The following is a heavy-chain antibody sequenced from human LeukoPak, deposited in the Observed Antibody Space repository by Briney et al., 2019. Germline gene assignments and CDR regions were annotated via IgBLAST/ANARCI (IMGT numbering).Heavy chain of an antibody. D-gene: IGHD2-15*01. CDR2: IIPILGIA. V-gene: IGHV1-69*04. Sequence: SVTVSCKASGGTFSSYAISWVRQAPGRGLEWMGRIIPILGIANYAQKFQGRVTITADKSTSTAYMELSSLRSEDTAVYYCARAAVVTEYYFDYWGQGTLVTVSS. CDR3: ARAAVVTEYYFDY. J-gene: IGHJ4*02. CDR1: GGTFSSYA.